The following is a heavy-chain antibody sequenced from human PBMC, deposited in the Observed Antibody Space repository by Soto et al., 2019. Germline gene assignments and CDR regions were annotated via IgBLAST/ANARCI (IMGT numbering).Heavy chain of an antibody. D-gene: IGHD6-13*01. CDR2: IDPSDSYT. V-gene: IGHV5-10-1*01. CDR3: ARHSSSSWSIYYYYGMDV. Sequence: GESLKISCKGSGYSFTSYWISWVRQMPGKGLEWMGRIDPSDSYTNYSPSFQGHVTISADKSISTAYLQWSSLKASDTAMYYCARHSSSSWSIYYYYGMDVWGQGTTVTVSS. CDR1: GYSFTSYW. J-gene: IGHJ6*02.